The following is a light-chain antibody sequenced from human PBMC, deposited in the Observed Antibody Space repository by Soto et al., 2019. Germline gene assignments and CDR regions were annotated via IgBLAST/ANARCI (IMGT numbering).Light chain of an antibody. Sequence: DTATHSRRARQSVRSRYLAWYQQKPGQAPRLLIYGASSRATGIPDRFRCSGSGTDFTLTINRLEPEDFAVYSCQQYCSALKFGGGNKV. CDR3: QQYCSALK. CDR2: GAS. V-gene: IGKV3-20*01. CDR1: QSVRSRY. J-gene: IGKJ4*02.